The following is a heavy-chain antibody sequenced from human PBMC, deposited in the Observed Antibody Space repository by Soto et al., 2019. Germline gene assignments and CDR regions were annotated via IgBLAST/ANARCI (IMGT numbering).Heavy chain of an antibody. CDR2: MYYSGTT. D-gene: IGHD5-18*01. CDR1: GGSISSYY. V-gene: IGHV4-59*01. J-gene: IGHJ4*02. CDR3: ARGNGYSFGLLDY. Sequence: SETLSLTCIVSGGSISSYYWNWIRQPPGKGLEWIGYMYYSGTTNYNPSLKIRVTISVDTSKNQFSLILSSVTAADTAVYYCARGNGYSFGLLDYWGQGTPVTVSS.